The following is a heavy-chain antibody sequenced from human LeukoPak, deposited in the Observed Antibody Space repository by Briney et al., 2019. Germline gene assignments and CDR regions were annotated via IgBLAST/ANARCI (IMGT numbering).Heavy chain of an antibody. V-gene: IGHV4-31*03. J-gene: IGHJ4*02. CDR2: IYYSGST. CDR3: ARDSTVTTSGFDY. CDR1: GGSISSGGYY. D-gene: IGHD4-17*01. Sequence: SQTLSLTCTVSGGSISSGGYYWSWIRQHPGKGLEWIGYIYYSGSTYCNPSLKSRVTISVDTSKNQFSLKLSSVTAADTAAYYCARDSTVTTSGFDYWGQGTLVTVSS.